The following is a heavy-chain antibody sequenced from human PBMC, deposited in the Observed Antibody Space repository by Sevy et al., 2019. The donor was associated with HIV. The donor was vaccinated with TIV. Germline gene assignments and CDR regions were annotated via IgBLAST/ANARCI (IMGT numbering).Heavy chain of an antibody. Sequence: GGSLRLSCAASGFGFSKYSMSWVCQPPGKGLEWVSTLSFGCGEINYADSVKGRFTISRDNSKSSVYLQMNNLRPEDTAVYYCAREGCTKPHDYWGQGTLVTVSS. V-gene: IGHV3-23*01. CDR2: LSFGCGEI. CDR1: GFGFSKYS. D-gene: IGHD2-8*01. CDR3: AREGCTKPHDY. J-gene: IGHJ4*02.